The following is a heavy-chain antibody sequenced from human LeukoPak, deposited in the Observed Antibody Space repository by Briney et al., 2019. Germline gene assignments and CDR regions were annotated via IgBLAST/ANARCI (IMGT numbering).Heavy chain of an antibody. CDR3: ASASASYDFWSTLGY. Sequence: ASVKVSCKASGYTFTGYYMHWVRQAPGQGLEWMGWINPNSGGTNYTQKFQGRVTMTRDTSISTAYMELSRLRSDGTAVYYCASASASYDFWSTLGYWGQGTLVTVSS. CDR2: INPNSGGT. J-gene: IGHJ4*02. CDR1: GYTFTGYY. D-gene: IGHD3-3*01. V-gene: IGHV1-2*02.